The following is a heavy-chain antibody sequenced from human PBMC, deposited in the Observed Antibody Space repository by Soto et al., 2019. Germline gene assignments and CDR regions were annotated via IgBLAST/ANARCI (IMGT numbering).Heavy chain of an antibody. D-gene: IGHD6-13*01. J-gene: IGHJ5*02. CDR3: ARERSAAGTGWFDP. V-gene: IGHV1-8*01. Sequence: QVQLVQSGAEVKKPGASVKVSCKASGYTFTSYDINWVRQATGQGLEWMGWMNPHSGNTAYAQKFQGRVTMTRNTSISTVYMELSSLRSEDTAVYYCARERSAAGTGWFDPWGQGTLVTVSS. CDR1: GYTFTSYD. CDR2: MNPHSGNT.